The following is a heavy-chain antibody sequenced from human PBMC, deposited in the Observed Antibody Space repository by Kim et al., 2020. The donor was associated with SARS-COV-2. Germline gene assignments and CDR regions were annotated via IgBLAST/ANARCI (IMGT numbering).Heavy chain of an antibody. CDR3: TKDLYGSMIRGGGVGSYFGS. V-gene: IGHV3-23*01. D-gene: IGHD3-10*01. CDR2: ISGSGDST. CDR1: GFTFISYA. J-gene: IGHJ4*02. Sequence: GGSLRLSCAASGFTFISYAMNWVRQAPGKGLEWFSGISGSGDSTYYADSVKGRFTISRDTSRNTLYLQMNNLRVDDTARYYCTKDLYGSMIRGGGVGSYFGSWCQGTLVTVSS.